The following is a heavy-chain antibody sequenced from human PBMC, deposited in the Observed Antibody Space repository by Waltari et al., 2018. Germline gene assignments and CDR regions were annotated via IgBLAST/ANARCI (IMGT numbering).Heavy chain of an antibody. CDR3: ARDRIGGAAAVTEYFQH. CDR2: INPNSGGT. V-gene: IGHV1-2*02. Sequence: QVQLVQSGAEVKKPGASVKVSCKASGYTFTDYYMHWGRQAPGQGLEWMGFINPNSGGTHYAQKFQDRVTMTRDTSISTAYMELSRLRSDDTAVYYCARDRIGGAAAVTEYFQHWGQGTLITVSS. D-gene: IGHD6-13*01. CDR1: GYTFTDYY. J-gene: IGHJ1*01.